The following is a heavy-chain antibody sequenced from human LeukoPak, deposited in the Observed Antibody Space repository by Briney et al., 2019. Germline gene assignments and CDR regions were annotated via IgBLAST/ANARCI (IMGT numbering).Heavy chain of an antibody. D-gene: IGHD2-15*01. CDR3: ARRMRPYYYYGMDV. Sequence: SETLSLTCAVYGGSFSGYYWSWIRQPPGKGLEWIGEINHSGSTNYNPSLKSRVTVSVDTSKNQFSLKLSSVTAADTAVYYCARRMRPYYYYGMDVWGQGTTVTVSS. J-gene: IGHJ6*02. V-gene: IGHV4-34*01. CDR1: GGSFSGYY. CDR2: INHSGST.